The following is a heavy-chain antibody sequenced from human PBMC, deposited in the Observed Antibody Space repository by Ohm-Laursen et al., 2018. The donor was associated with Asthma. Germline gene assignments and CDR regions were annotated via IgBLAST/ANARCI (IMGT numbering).Heavy chain of an antibody. CDR2: GGSYYDGGLK. J-gene: IGHJ4*02. V-gene: IGHV3-30-3*01. CDR1: GFTFRSYA. CDR3: AREDYYGSGSCDS. Sequence: SLRLSCAATGFTFRSYAMHWVRQAPGKGLEWVAVGGSYYDGGLKYYADSVNGRFTISRDNSKNTLYLHMNSLRVEDTAVYYCAREDYYGSGSCDSWGQGTLVTVSS. D-gene: IGHD3-10*01.